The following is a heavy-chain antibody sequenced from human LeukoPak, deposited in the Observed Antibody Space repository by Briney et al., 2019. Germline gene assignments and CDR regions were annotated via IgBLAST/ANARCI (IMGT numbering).Heavy chain of an antibody. V-gene: IGHV3-23*01. Sequence: GGSLRLSCAASGFTFSKHAMTWVRQAPGKGLEWVSTISGSGGIPYYADPVKGRFTISRDNSKSTLDLQMNSLRAEDTAVYHCAKDSSGSLDWGQGTLVTVSS. CDR1: GFTFSKHA. CDR2: ISGSGGIP. CDR3: AKDSSGSLD. D-gene: IGHD3-22*01. J-gene: IGHJ4*02.